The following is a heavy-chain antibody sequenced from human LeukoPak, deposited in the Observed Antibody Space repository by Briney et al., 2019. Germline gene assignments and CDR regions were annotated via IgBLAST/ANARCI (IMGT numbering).Heavy chain of an antibody. D-gene: IGHD6-19*01. V-gene: IGHV4-4*02. CDR3: ARVSGVAGGAYFDY. CDR2: IYHSGST. CDR1: GGSISSSTR. J-gene: IGHJ4*02. Sequence: SETLSLTCAVSGGSISSSTRWCWGRQPPGRGLEGIGEIYHSGSTNYKPSLKSRVTISVDKSKNQFSLKLSSVTAAGTVVYYCARVSGVAGGAYFDYWGQGTLVTVSS.